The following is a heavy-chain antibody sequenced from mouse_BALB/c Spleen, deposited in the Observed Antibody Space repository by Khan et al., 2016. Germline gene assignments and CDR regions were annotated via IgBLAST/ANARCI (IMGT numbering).Heavy chain of an antibody. CDR1: GFTFSDYY. J-gene: IGHJ1*01. D-gene: IGHD1-1*01. CDR3: ARQLRNYRSPWYFYV. CDR2: ISNGGGNT. V-gene: IGHV5-12*02. Sequence: EVELVESGGGLVQPGGSLKLSCATSGFTFSDYYMYWVRQTPEKRLEWVAYISNGGGNTYYPDTVKGRFTISRDNAKNILYLQISRLKSEATAMDYCARQLRNYRSPWYFYVWGAGTTVTVSS.